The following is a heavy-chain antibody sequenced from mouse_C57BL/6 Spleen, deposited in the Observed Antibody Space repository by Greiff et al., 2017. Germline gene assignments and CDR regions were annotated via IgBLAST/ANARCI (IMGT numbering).Heavy chain of an antibody. CDR2: INPNNGGT. D-gene: IGHD1-1*01. CDR3: ARSGVFYYYGSSYLYAMDY. CDR1: GYTFTDYY. V-gene: IGHV1-26*01. J-gene: IGHJ4*01. Sequence: EVQLQQSGPELVKPGASVKISCKASGYTFTDYYMNWVKQSHGKSLEWIGDINPNNGGTSYNQKFKGKATLTVDKSSSTAYMELRSLTSEDSAVYYCARSGVFYYYGSSYLYAMDYWGQGTSVTVSS.